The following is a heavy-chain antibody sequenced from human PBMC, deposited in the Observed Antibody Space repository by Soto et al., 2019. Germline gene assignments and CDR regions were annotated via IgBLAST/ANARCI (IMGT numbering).Heavy chain of an antibody. Sequence: GESLKISCKGSGYSFTSYWIGWVRQMPGKGLEWMGIIYPGDSDTRYSPSFQGQVTISADKSISTAYLQWSSLKASDTAMYYCARLTQPSIAVAAKKPRVLYYFDYWGQGTLVTVSS. CDR2: IYPGDSDT. V-gene: IGHV5-51*01. CDR3: ARLTQPSIAVAAKKPRVLYYFDY. D-gene: IGHD6-19*01. CDR1: GYSFTSYW. J-gene: IGHJ4*02.